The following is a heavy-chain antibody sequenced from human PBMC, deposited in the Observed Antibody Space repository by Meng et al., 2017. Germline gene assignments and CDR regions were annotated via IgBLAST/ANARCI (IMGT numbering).Heavy chain of an antibody. Sequence: GDVGRRRGSSVKGSFMPSGGPSSSVAIRWLRQAPGEGLEWLGGIIPIFGTANYSQKSQGRVTITADESTRTAYMELSSLRSEDTAVYYCAREIAAAYCGGVCYLWGQGTLVTVSS. J-gene: IGHJ5*02. CDR1: GGPSSSVA. CDR3: AREIAAAYCGGVCYL. D-gene: IGHD2-21*02. V-gene: IGHV1-69*01. CDR2: IIPIFGTA.